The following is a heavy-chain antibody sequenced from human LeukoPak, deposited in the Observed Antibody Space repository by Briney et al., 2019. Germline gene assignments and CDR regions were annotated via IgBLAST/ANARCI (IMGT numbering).Heavy chain of an antibody. Sequence: ASVKVSCKTSGYTFTSNGITWVRQAPGQGLEWMGWISGYNGNTNYAQKLQGRGTMTTDTSTSTAYMELKSLRSDDTAVYFCARAGDSSGWEHWGQGTLVTVSS. CDR3: ARAGDSSGWEH. V-gene: IGHV1-18*01. J-gene: IGHJ4*02. D-gene: IGHD6-19*01. CDR2: ISGYNGNT. CDR1: GYTFTSNG.